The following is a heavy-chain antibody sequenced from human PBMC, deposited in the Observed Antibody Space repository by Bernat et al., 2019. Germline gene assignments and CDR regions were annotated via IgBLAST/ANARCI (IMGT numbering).Heavy chain of an antibody. CDR1: GGSISSGGYY. CDR2: IYYSGST. Sequence: QVQLQESGPGLVKPSQTLSLTCTVSGGSISSGGYYWSWIRQHPGKGLEWIGYIYYSGSTYYNPSLKSRVTISVDTSKNQFSLKLSSVTAADTAVYYCARRRKVLLWFRELSPWGQGTLVTVSS. D-gene: IGHD3-10*01. J-gene: IGHJ5*02. V-gene: IGHV4-31*03. CDR3: ARRRKVLLWFRELSP.